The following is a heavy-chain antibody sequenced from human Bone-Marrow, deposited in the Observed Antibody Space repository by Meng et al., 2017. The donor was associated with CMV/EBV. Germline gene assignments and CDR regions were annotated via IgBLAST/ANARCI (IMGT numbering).Heavy chain of an antibody. CDR1: GFTFSSYM. CDR2: ISTRGRTR. Sequence: GESLKISCAASGFTFSSYMMNWVRQAPGRGLDCVSYISTRGRTRRYADSVKGRFTISRDNAKNSVYLQMNSLRAEDTAVYYCVREMQGGGYEAWFDPWGQGTLVTVSS. J-gene: IGHJ5*02. CDR3: VREMQGGGYEAWFDP. D-gene: IGHD5-12*01. V-gene: IGHV3-48*04.